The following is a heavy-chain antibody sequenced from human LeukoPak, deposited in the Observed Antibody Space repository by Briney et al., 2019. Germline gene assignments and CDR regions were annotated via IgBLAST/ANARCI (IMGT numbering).Heavy chain of an antibody. Sequence: GGSLRLSCAASGFIFSSYWMHRVRQAPGKGLVWVSRINSDGSSTSYADSVKGRFTISRDNSKNTLYLQMNSLRAEDTAVYYCAKRGAGGWSSFDYWGQGTLVTVSS. CDR3: AKRGAGGWSSFDY. J-gene: IGHJ4*02. CDR2: INSDGSST. D-gene: IGHD6-19*01. CDR1: GFIFSSYW. V-gene: IGHV3-74*01.